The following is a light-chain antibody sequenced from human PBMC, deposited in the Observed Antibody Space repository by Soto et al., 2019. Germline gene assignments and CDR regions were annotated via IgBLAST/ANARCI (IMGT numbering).Light chain of an antibody. J-gene: IGKJ4*01. V-gene: IGKV3-11*01. CDR3: QQRGNWPPVT. CDR2: DAS. Sequence: EIVLTQSPATLSLSPGERATLSCRASQSVSSYLAWYQQKPGQAPGLLIYDASNRATGIPARFSGSGSGTDFTLTISSLEPEDFAVYYCQQRGNWPPVTFGGGNKVEIK. CDR1: QSVSSY.